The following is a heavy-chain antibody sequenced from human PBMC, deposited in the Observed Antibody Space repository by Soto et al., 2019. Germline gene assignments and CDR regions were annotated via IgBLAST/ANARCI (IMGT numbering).Heavy chain of an antibody. D-gene: IGHD3-10*01. J-gene: IGHJ6*02. V-gene: IGHV1-69*13. CDR1: GGTFSSYA. CDR2: IIPIFGTA. Sequence: SVKVSCKASGGTFSSYAISWVRQAPGQGLEWMGGIIPIFGTANYAQKFQGRVTITADESTSTAYMELRSLRSEDTAVYYCARERSYGSGRYYYYYGMDVWGQGTTVTVSS. CDR3: ARERSYGSGRYYYYYGMDV.